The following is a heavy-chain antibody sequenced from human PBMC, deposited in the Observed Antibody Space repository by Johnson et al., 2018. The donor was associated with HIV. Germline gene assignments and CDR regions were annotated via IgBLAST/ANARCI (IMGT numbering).Heavy chain of an antibody. V-gene: IGHV3-33*06. CDR3: AKQGGSRLHLWVDAFDI. J-gene: IGHJ3*02. Sequence: QVQLVESGGGVVQPGRSLRLSCAASGFTFSSYGMHWVRQAPGKGLEWVAVIWYDGSNKYYADSVKGRFTSSSDNSKTTLYLQMNSLRAEDTAVYYCAKQGGSRLHLWVDAFDIWGQGTMVTVSS. CDR1: GFTFSSYG. CDR2: IWYDGSNK. D-gene: IGHD3-10*01.